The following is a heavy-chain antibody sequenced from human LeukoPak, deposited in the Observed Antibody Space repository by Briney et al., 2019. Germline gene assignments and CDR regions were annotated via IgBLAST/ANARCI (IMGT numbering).Heavy chain of an antibody. J-gene: IGHJ4*02. CDR1: GGSFIDYY. CDR3: ARRVGGWYLY. D-gene: IGHD6-19*01. CDR2: INHSGST. V-gene: IGHV4-34*01. Sequence: KPSETLSLTCAVFGGSFIDYYWSWIRQPPGKGLEWIGEINHSGSTNYNPSLKSRVTISVVTSKNQFSLTLSSVTAADTAVYYCARRVGGWYLYWGQGTLVTVSS.